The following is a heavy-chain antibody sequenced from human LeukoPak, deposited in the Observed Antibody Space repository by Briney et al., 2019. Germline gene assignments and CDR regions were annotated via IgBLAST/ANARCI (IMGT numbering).Heavy chain of an antibody. CDR3: ARVDALAVRAHY. Sequence: ASETLSLTCSVSGGSISSSSYYWGWIRQPPGKGLEWIGSIYYSGITYYNPSLKSRVTISVDTSKNHFSLKLSSVTAADTAVYYCARVDALAVRAHYWGQGTLVTVSS. V-gene: IGHV4-39*02. CDR1: GGSISSSSYY. CDR2: IYYSGIT. D-gene: IGHD3-10*01. J-gene: IGHJ4*02.